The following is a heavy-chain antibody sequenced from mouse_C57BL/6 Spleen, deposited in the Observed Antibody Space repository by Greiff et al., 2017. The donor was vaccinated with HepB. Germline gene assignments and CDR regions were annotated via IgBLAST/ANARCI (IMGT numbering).Heavy chain of an antibody. J-gene: IGHJ4*01. CDR2: IDPEDGDT. CDR3: TTVYYGNYRYAMDY. V-gene: IGHV14-1*01. D-gene: IGHD2-1*01. CDR1: GFNIKDYY. Sequence: DVKLQESGAELVRPGASVKLSCTASGFNIKDYYMHWVKQRPEQGLEWIGRIDPEDGDTEYAPKFQGKATMTADTSSNTAYLQLSSLTSEDTAVYYCTTVYYGNYRYAMDYWGQGTSVTVSS.